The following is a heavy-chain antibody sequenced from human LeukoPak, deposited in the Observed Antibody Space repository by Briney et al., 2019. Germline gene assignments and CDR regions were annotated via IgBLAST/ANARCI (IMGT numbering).Heavy chain of an antibody. CDR3: ARGYYYDSSGYSTVDY. V-gene: IGHV6-1*01. CDR1: GDSVSSNSAA. D-gene: IGHD3-22*01. Sequence: SQTLSLTCAISGDSVSSNSAAWNWIRQSPSRGLEWLGRTYYRSKWYNEHAVSVKSRITINPDTSKNQISLQLNSVTPEDTAVYYCARGYYYDSSGYSTVDYWGQGILVSVSS. J-gene: IGHJ4*02. CDR2: TYYRSKWYN.